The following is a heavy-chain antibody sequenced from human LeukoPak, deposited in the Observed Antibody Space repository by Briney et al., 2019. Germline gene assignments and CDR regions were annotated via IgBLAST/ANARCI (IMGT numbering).Heavy chain of an antibody. CDR1: GFTFSSYG. CDR2: IRYDGSNK. J-gene: IGHJ5*02. V-gene: IGHV3-30*02. D-gene: IGHD6-13*01. Sequence: SGGSLRLSCAASGFTFSSYGMHWVRQAPGKGLEWVAFIRYDGSNKYYADSVKGRFTISRDNSKNTLYLQMNSLRAEDTAVYYCAKDSAPYISSWYGEFDPWGQGTLVTVSS. CDR3: AKDSAPYISSWYGEFDP.